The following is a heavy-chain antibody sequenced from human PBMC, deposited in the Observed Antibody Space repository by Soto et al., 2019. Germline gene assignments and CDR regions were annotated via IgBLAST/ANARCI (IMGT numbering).Heavy chain of an antibody. V-gene: IGHV3-49*03. CDR2: IRSKAYGGTT. D-gene: IGHD2-15*01. J-gene: IGHJ5*02. CDR1: GFTFGDYA. Sequence: GGSLRLSCTASGFTFGDYAMSWFRQAPGKGLEWVGFIRSKAYGGTTEYAASVKGRFTISRDDSKSIAYLQMNSLKTEDTAVYYCTRDRDCSGGSCYSGWFAPWGQGTLVTVSS. CDR3: TRDRDCSGGSCYSGWFAP.